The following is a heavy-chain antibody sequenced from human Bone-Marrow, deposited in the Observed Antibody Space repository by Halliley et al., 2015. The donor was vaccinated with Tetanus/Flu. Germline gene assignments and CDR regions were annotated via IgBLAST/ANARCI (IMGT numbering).Heavy chain of an antibody. J-gene: IGHJ6*02. CDR1: GGTFSTYA. CDR3: ARMGTLTTVTTTLSYYYYGMNV. V-gene: IGHV1-69*06. Sequence: QLVQSGAEVKKPGTSVKVSCKASGGTFSTYAVSWVRQAPGQGLEWMGGIIPAFGTGTYAQKFQGRVTITADKSTSTAYMELSSLGSEAPAVYYCARMGTLTTVTTTLSYYYYGMNVWGQGTTFTVSS. D-gene: IGHD4-17*01. CDR2: IIPAFGTG.